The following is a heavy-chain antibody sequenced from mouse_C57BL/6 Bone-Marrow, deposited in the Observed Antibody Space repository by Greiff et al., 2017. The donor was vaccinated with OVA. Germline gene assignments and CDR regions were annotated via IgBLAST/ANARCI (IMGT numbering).Heavy chain of an antibody. CDR2: IDPANDNT. Sequence: VQLQQSVAELVRPGASVKLSCTASGFNIKNTYMHWVKQRPEQGLEWIGRIDPANDNTKYAPKFQGKATMTADTSSNTAYLQLSSLSSEDTAVYCGARGNFGSSFYAMDNRGQGTSDTASS. J-gene: IGHJ4*01. CDR3: ARGNFGSSFYAMDN. D-gene: IGHD1-1*01. CDR1: GFNIKNTY. V-gene: IGHV14-3*01.